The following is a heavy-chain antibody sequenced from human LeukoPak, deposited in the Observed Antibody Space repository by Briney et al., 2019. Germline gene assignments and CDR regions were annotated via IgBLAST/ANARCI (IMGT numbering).Heavy chain of an antibody. CDR2: MNPNSGNT. Sequence: GASVKVSCKASGYTFTSYDINWVRQATGQGLEWVGWMNPNSGNTGYAQKFQGRVTMTRNTSISTAYMELSSLRSEDTAVYYCARETIFGVVDYYYYYMDVWGKGTTVTVSS. CDR3: ARETIFGVVDYYYYYMDV. CDR1: GYTFTSYD. V-gene: IGHV1-8*01. D-gene: IGHD3-3*01. J-gene: IGHJ6*03.